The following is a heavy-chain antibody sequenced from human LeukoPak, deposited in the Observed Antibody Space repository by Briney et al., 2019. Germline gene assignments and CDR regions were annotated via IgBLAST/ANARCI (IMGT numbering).Heavy chain of an antibody. V-gene: IGHV3-53*05. D-gene: IGHD6-6*01. CDR3: ARDQLSLGPRGYFDY. J-gene: IGHJ4*02. Sequence: GGSLRLSCAASGFTVDSYYMSWVRQAPGKGLERVSLIYDGGNTYYADSVKGRFTISRDNSKNTLYLQMNSLRAEDTAVYYCARDQLSLGPRGYFDYWGQGTLVTVSS. CDR1: GFTVDSYY. CDR2: IYDGGNT.